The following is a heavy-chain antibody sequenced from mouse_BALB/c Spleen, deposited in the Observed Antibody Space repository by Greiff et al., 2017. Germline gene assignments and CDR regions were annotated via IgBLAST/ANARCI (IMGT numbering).Heavy chain of an antibody. V-gene: IGHV3-6*02. CDR3: ASLVRAY. D-gene: IGHD6-2*01. J-gene: IGHJ3*01. Sequence: EVKLLESGPGLVKPSQSLSLTCSVTGYSITSGYYWNWIRQFPGNKLEWMGYISYDGSNNYNPSLKNRISITRDTSKNQFFLKLNSVTTEDTATYYCASLVRAYWGQGTLVTVSA. CDR2: ISYDGSN. CDR1: GYSITSGYY.